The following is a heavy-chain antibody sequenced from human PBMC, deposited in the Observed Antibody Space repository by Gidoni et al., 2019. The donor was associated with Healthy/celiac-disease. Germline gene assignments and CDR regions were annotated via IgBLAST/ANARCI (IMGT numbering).Heavy chain of an antibody. CDR2: IYYSGST. J-gene: IGHJ4*02. D-gene: IGHD6-13*01. V-gene: IGHV4-59*01. CDR3: ARGRPIKAAAGDFDY. CDR1: GGSISSYY. Sequence: QVQLQESGPGLVKPSETLSLTCTVSGGSISSYYWSWIRQPPGKGLEWIGYIYYSGSTNYNPPLKSRVTISVDTSKNQFSLKLSSVTAADTAVYYCARGRPIKAAAGDFDYWGQGTLVTVSS.